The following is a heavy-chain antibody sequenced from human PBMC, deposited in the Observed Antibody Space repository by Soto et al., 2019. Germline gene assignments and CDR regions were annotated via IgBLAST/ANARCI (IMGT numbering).Heavy chain of an antibody. Sequence: QVQLVQSGAEVKKPGASVKVSCKASGYTFTTHGISWVRQAPGQGLEWMGWVSGDNGHTNYAQSLQGRVTMTTDTSTNTAYMELRSLRSDDTAVYYCARVLGYCRSGTCYREWFDPWGQGTVVTVSS. D-gene: IGHD2-15*01. CDR2: VSGDNGHT. CDR1: GYTFTTHG. CDR3: ARVLGYCRSGTCYREWFDP. J-gene: IGHJ5*02. V-gene: IGHV1-18*01.